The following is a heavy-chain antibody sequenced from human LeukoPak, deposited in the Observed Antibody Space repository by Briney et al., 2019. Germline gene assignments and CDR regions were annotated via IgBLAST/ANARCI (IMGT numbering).Heavy chain of an antibody. Sequence: GGSLRLSCAASGFTLSSYWMHWVRQVPGKGLVWVSRINPHGSTTTYADSVKGRFTISRDNAKNTLYLQMNSLRAEDTAVYYCARVRVGAYDFEYWGQGTLVTVSS. CDR1: GFTLSSYW. D-gene: IGHD3-10*01. CDR3: ARVRVGAYDFEY. V-gene: IGHV3-74*01. CDR2: INPHGSTT. J-gene: IGHJ4*02.